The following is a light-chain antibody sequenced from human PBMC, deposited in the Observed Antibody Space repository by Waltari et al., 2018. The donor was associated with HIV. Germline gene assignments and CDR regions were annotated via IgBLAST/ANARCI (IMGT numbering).Light chain of an antibody. V-gene: IGKV4-1*01. CDR3: QQYYLWPT. CDR1: QSLLYTSNSKNY. J-gene: IGKJ1*01. Sequence: DIVMTQSPDPLAVSLGERASINCKSSQSLLYTSNSKNYLAWYQQRPGQPLKLLIYWASIRESGVPDRFSGSGSGTDFTLTISSLQAEDVAVYYCQQYYLWPTFGQGTKVEIK. CDR2: WAS.